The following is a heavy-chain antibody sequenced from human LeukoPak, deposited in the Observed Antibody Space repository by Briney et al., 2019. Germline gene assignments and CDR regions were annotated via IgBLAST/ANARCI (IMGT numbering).Heavy chain of an antibody. J-gene: IGHJ5*02. CDR1: GGSFSGYY. Sequence: SETLSLTCAVYGGSFSGYYWSWIRQPPGKGLEWIGEINHSGSTNYNPSLKSRVTISVDTSKNQFSLKLNSVTAADTAVYYCASVGRVVTIPLGWFDPWGQGTLVTVSS. D-gene: IGHD3-3*01. V-gene: IGHV4-34*01. CDR2: INHSGST. CDR3: ASVGRVVTIPLGWFDP.